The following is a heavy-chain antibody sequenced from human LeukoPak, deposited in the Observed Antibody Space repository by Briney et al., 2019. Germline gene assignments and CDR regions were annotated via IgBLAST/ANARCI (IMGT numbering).Heavy chain of an antibody. J-gene: IGHJ5*02. D-gene: IGHD3-22*01. V-gene: IGHV1-18*01. CDR3: ARAHPDYYDSSGYSNWFDP. Sequence: ASVKVSCKASGYTXTSYGISWVRQAPGQGLEWMGWISAYNGNTNYAQKLQGRVTMTTDTSTSTAYMELRSLRSDDTAVYYCARAHPDYYDSSGYSNWFDPWGQGTLVTVSS. CDR2: ISAYNGNT. CDR1: GYTXTSYG.